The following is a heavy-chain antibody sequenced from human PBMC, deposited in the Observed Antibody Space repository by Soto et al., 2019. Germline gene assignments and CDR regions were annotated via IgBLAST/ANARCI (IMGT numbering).Heavy chain of an antibody. CDR1: GGSISSYY. CDR3: ARMRWMGYGNWAGEIWFVP. Sequence: SETLSLTCTVFGGSISSYYWGWIRQPPGKGLEWIGYISYRGSTDYSPSLQSRVTISLDTSKKEFSLKLSSVTAADTAVYYCARMRWMGYGNWAGEIWFVPWCPGTLVTVSS. V-gene: IGHV4-59*01. D-gene: IGHD3-16*01. CDR2: ISYRGST. J-gene: IGHJ5*02.